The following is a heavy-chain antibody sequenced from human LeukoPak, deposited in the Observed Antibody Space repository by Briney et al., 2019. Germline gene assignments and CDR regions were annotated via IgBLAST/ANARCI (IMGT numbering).Heavy chain of an antibody. J-gene: IGHJ5*02. D-gene: IGHD3-22*01. Sequence: PGGSLRLSCAASGFTFSSYAMSWVRQAPGKGLEWVSAISGSGGSTYYADSVKGRFTISRDNSKNTLYLQMNSLRAEDTAVYYCARDPHYYDSSGYYEGWFDPWGQGTLVTVSS. CDR1: GFTFSSYA. CDR3: ARDPHYYDSSGYYEGWFDP. CDR2: ISGSGGST. V-gene: IGHV3-23*01.